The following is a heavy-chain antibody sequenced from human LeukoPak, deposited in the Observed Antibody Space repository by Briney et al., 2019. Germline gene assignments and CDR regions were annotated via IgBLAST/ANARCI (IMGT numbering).Heavy chain of an antibody. Sequence: QPGGSLRLSCAASGFTFSSYWMSWVRQAPGKGLEWVANIKQDGSEKYYVDSVKGRFTISRDNAKNSLYLQMNSLRAEDTAVYYCARDQTVPNYGDYYFCYYYYYYMDVWGKGTTVTVSS. CDR3: ARDQTVPNYGDYYFCYYYYYYMDV. J-gene: IGHJ6*03. CDR1: GFTFSSYW. D-gene: IGHD4-17*01. V-gene: IGHV3-7*01. CDR2: IKQDGSEK.